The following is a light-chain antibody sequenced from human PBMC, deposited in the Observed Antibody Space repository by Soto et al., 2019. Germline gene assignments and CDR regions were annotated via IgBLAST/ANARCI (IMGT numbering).Light chain of an antibody. V-gene: IGKV3-20*01. CDR1: LSVASNY. CDR3: QQSGSAPWT. CDR2: AAS. J-gene: IGKJ1*01. Sequence: EIVLTQSPGTLPLSPGERATLSCRASLSVASNYLAWYQQKPGQAPRLLIYAASGRATGIPDRFSGSGSGTDFTLTITRLEPEDFAVYYCQQSGSAPWTFGHGTKVEIK.